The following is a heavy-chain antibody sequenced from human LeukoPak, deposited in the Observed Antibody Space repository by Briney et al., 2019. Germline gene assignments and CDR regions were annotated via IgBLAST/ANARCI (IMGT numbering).Heavy chain of an antibody. V-gene: IGHV3-74*01. CDR2: INSDGSTT. Sequence: GGSLRLSCAASGFTFSNYWMHWVRQAPGEGLVWVSRINSDGSTTSYADSVKGRFTISRDNAKNTLYLQMNSLRAEDTAVYYCARGNYYGMDVWGQGTTVTVSS. CDR1: GFTFSNYW. CDR3: ARGNYYGMDV. J-gene: IGHJ6*02.